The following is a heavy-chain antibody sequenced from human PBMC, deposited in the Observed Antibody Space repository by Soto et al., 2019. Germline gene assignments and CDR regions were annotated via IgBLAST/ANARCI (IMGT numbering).Heavy chain of an antibody. Sequence: SETLSLTCTVSSASISSSSYTWGWIRQPPGKGLEWIGSIYYSGTTYYNPSLNSRVTVSVDTSKNQFSLKVTSVTAADTAMYYCASSPYEYRYYYGMDVWGQGTTVTVSS. D-gene: IGHD3-16*01. CDR2: IYYSGTT. V-gene: IGHV4-39*01. J-gene: IGHJ6*02. CDR3: ASSPYEYRYYYGMDV. CDR1: SASISSSSYT.